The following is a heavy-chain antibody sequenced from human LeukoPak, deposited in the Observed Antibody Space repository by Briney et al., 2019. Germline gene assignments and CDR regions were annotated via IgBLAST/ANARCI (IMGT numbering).Heavy chain of an antibody. CDR3: AGQKGYCSGGSCLSMGNYDY. J-gene: IGHJ4*02. D-gene: IGHD2-15*01. V-gene: IGHV4-39*07. CDR2: IYYSGST. CDR1: GGSISSSSYY. Sequence: PSETLSLTCTVSGGSISSSSYYWGWIRQPPGKGLEWIGSIYYSGSTYYNPSLKSRVTISVDTSKNQFSLKLSSVTAADTAVYYCAGQKGYCSGGSCLSMGNYDYWGQGTLVTVSS.